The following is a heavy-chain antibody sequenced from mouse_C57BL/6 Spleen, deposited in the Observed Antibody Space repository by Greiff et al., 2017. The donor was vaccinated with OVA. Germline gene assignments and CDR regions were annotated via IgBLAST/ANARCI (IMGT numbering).Heavy chain of an antibody. CDR2: IDPSDSYT. CDR1: GYTFTSYW. D-gene: IGHD4-1*01. J-gene: IGHJ2*01. CDR3: ARSGELTGTYFDY. V-gene: IGHV1-69*01. Sequence: VKLQQPGAELVMPGASVKLSCKASGYTFTSYWMHWVKQRPGQGLEWIGEIDPSDSYTNYNQKFKGKSTLTVDKSSSTAYMQLSSLTSEDSAVYYCARSGELTGTYFDYWGQGTTLTVSS.